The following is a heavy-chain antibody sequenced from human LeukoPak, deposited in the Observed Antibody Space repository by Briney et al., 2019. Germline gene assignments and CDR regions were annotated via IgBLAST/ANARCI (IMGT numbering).Heavy chain of an antibody. CDR3: ARSTGVTALDY. CDR2: IYPGDSDT. J-gene: IGHJ4*02. V-gene: IGHV5-51*01. D-gene: IGHD3-3*01. Sequence: GESLQISGQGSGYHFTSYWIGWARQLPGKGLEWTGLIYPGDSDTRYSPSFQGQVTIAADKSISTAYLQWSSLKATDTAKYDCARSTGVTALDYWGQGTLVTVSS. CDR1: GYHFTSYW.